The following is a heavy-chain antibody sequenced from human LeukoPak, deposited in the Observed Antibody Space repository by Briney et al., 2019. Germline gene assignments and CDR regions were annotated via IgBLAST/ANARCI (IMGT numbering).Heavy chain of an antibody. CDR1: GGSIGNDGYY. D-gene: IGHD3-10*01. CDR3: ARGRYYGLSRDS. V-gene: IGHV4-31*03. CDR2: IYYSGAA. J-gene: IGHJ4*02. Sequence: PSQTLSLTCTVSGGSIGNDGYYWNWLRQHPGRGLEWIAFIYYSGAASYNPSLKSRVTISVDTSTNQFSLKLTSVTAADTAVYFCARGRYYGLSRDSWGQGTLVTVSS.